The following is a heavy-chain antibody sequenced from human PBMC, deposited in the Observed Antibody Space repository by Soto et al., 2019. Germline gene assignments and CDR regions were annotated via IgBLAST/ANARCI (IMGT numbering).Heavy chain of an antibody. D-gene: IGHD3-10*01. CDR1: GDSISRNGYF. CDR2: IYYDGRS. V-gene: IGHV4-31*03. J-gene: IGHJ6*02. CDR3: ARGTMLRGPGYYYAMDV. Sequence: SETLSLTCSVSGDSISRNGYFWTWIRQHPGRGLEWIGYIYYDGRSYYTPSLKSRVIISVDTSKNQFSLNLTAVTAADTAVYYCARGTMLRGPGYYYAMDVWGQGTTVTVSS.